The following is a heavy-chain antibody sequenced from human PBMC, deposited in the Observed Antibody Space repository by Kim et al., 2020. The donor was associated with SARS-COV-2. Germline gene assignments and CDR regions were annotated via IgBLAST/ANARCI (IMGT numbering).Heavy chain of an antibody. V-gene: IGHV3-30*03. D-gene: IGHD3-16*01. CDR2: ISHDGVDK. CDR3: ARVGPMIGGIITNYYAMDV. J-gene: IGHJ6*02. CDR1: GFTFNSYD. Sequence: GGSLRLSCATSGFTFNSYDMHWVRQAPGKGLDWVATISHDGVDKHYADSVKGRCTISRDRPGNSLYLHISSLRLEDTAIYYCARVGPMIGGIITNYYAMDVWGPGTAVTVSS.